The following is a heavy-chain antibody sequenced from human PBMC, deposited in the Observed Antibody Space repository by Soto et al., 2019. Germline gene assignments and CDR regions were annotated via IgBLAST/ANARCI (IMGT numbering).Heavy chain of an antibody. D-gene: IGHD2-2*02. Sequence: GGSLRLSCEASGFTFSTYWMSWVRQAPGKGLEWVSAISGSGGSTYYADSVKGRFTISRDNSKNTLYLQMNSLRAEDTAVYYCAKDDTERLLFYWGQGTLVTVSS. V-gene: IGHV3-23*01. CDR3: AKDDTERLLFY. J-gene: IGHJ4*02. CDR1: GFTFSTYW. CDR2: ISGSGGST.